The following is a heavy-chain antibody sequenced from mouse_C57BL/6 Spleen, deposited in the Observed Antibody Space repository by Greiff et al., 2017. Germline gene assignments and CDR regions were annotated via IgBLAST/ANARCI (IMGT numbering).Heavy chain of an antibody. CDR2: ISSGGSYT. V-gene: IGHV5-6*01. CDR3: ARHYYSKDYYAMDY. Sequence: EVKLMESGGDLVKPGGSLKLSCAASGFTFSSYGMSWVRQTPDKRLEWVATISSGGSYTYYPDSVKGRFTISRDNAKNTLYLQMSSLKSEDTAMYYWARHYYSKDYYAMDYWGQGTSVTVSS. CDR1: GFTFSSYG. J-gene: IGHJ4*01. D-gene: IGHD2-5*01.